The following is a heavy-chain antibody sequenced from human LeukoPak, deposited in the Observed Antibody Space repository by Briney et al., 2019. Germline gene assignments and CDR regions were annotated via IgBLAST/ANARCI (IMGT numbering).Heavy chain of an antibody. CDR1: GGSISSSSYY. Sequence: PSETLSLTCTVSGGSISSSSYYWGWIRQPPGKGLEGIGSIYYSGSTYYNPSLKSRVTISVDTSENEFALNLSSVTAADTAVYYCARLGNDYDILTGYYRGFDYWGQGTLVTVSS. J-gene: IGHJ4*02. CDR2: IYYSGST. V-gene: IGHV4-39*01. CDR3: ARLGNDYDILTGYYRGFDY. D-gene: IGHD3-9*01.